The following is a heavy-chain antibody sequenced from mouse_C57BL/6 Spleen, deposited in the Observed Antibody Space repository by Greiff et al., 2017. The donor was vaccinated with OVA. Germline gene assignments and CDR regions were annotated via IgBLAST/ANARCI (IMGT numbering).Heavy chain of an antibody. V-gene: IGHV14-2*01. D-gene: IGHD2-4*01. CDR2: IDPEDGET. Sequence: VHVKQSGAELVKPGASVKLSCTASGFNIKDYYMHWVKQRTEQGLEWIGRIDPEDGETKYAPKFQGKATITADTSSNTAYLQLSSLTSEDTAVYYCARDYDYDVGYFDYWGQGTTLTVSS. J-gene: IGHJ2*01. CDR3: ARDYDYDVGYFDY. CDR1: GFNIKDYY.